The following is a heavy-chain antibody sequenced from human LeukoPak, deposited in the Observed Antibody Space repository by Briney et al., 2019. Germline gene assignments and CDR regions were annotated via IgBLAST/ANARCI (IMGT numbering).Heavy chain of an antibody. D-gene: IGHD6-13*01. V-gene: IGHV3-23*01. Sequence: GGSLRLSCAASGFTFDDYAMHWVRQAPGKGLEWVSAISGSGNSTYYADSVKGRFTISRDNSKNTLYLQMNSLRAEDTAVYYCARAAGIGYSSSWYYFDYWGQGTLVIVSP. CDR2: ISGSGNST. CDR3: ARAAGIGYSSSWYYFDY. J-gene: IGHJ4*02. CDR1: GFTFDDYA.